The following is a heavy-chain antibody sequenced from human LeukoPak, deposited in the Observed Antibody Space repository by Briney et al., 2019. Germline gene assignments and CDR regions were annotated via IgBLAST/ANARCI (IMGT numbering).Heavy chain of an antibody. J-gene: IGHJ4*02. CDR1: GFTFSSYA. CDR2: ISGSGGST. V-gene: IGHV3-23*01. CDR3: AKTRPLDSSSWSHGDY. D-gene: IGHD6-13*01. Sequence: GGSLRLSCAASGFTFSSYAMSWVRQAPGKGLEWVSAISGSGGSTYYADSVKGRFTISRDNSKNTLYLRMNSLRAEDTAVYYCAKTRPLDSSSWSHGDYWGQGTLVTVSS.